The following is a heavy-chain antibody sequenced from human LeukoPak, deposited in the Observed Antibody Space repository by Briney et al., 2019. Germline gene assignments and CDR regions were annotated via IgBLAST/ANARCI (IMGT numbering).Heavy chain of an antibody. CDR1: GFTFSSYS. V-gene: IGHV3-21*01. Sequence: GGSLRLSCAASGFTFSSYSMNWVRQAPGKGLEWVSSISSSSGYIYNADSVKGRFTISRDNAKNSLYLQMNSLRAEDTAVYYCARDRNVFDPWGQGTLVTVSS. J-gene: IGHJ5*02. CDR2: ISSSSGYI. CDR3: ARDRNVFDP.